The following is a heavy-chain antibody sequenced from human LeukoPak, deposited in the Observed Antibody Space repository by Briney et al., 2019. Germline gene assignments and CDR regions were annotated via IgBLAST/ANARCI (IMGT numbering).Heavy chain of an antibody. J-gene: IGHJ4*02. CDR3: ARDWGGYGDYSDY. Sequence: GRSLRLSCAASGFTFSSYAMHWVRQAPGKGLEWVAVISYDGSNKYYADSVKGRFTISRDNSKNTLYLQMNSLRAGDTAVYYCARDWGGYGDYSDYWGQGTLVTVSS. CDR1: GFTFSSYA. V-gene: IGHV3-30*04. CDR2: ISYDGSNK. D-gene: IGHD4-17*01.